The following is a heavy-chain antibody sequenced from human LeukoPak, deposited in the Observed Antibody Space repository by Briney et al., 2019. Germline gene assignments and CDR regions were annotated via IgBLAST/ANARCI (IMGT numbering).Heavy chain of an antibody. CDR2: IYSGGST. D-gene: IGHD6-19*01. Sequence: GGSLRLSCAASGFTVSSNYMSWVRQAPGKGLEWVSVIYSGGSTYYADSVKGRFTISRDNAKNSLYLQMNSLRAEDTAVYYCAKDLTYSSGWRPNFDYWGQGTLVTVSS. CDR1: GFTVSSNY. V-gene: IGHV3-53*01. J-gene: IGHJ4*02. CDR3: AKDLTYSSGWRPNFDY.